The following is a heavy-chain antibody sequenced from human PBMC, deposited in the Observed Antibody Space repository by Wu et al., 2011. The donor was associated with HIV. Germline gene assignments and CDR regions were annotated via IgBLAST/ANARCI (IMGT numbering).Heavy chain of an antibody. D-gene: IGHD3-22*01. CDR2: IYPGDSDT. CDR3: ARPRYYDSSGYYLGWVDY. V-gene: IGHV5-51*01. CDR1: GYSFTSYW. J-gene: IGHJ4*02. Sequence: VQLVQSGAEVKKPGESLKISCKGSGYSFTSYWIGWVRQMPGKGLEWMGIIYPGDSDTRYSPSFQGQVTISADKSISTAYLQWSSLKASDTAMYYCARPRYYDSSGYYLGWVDYWGQGTLVTVSS.